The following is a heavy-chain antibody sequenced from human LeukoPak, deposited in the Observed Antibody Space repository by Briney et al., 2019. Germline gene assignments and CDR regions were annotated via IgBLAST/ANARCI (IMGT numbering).Heavy chain of an antibody. CDR2: IYYSGST. J-gene: IGHJ4*02. Sequence: PSETLSLTCTVSGGSISSSSYYWGWIRQPPGKGLEWIGSIYYSGSTYYNPSLKSRVTISVDTSKNQFSLKLSSVTAADTAVYYCARSGGWLSLYYFDYWGQGTLVTVSS. CDR1: GGSISSSSYY. D-gene: IGHD3-9*01. V-gene: IGHV4-39*01. CDR3: ARSGGWLSLYYFDY.